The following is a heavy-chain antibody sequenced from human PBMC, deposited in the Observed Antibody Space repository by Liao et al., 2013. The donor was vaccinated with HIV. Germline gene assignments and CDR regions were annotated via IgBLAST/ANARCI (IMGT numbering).Heavy chain of an antibody. CDR3: ARELGGLALD. CDR1: GGSIRTSDSY. Sequence: QMQLQESASGLVKPSGTLSLTCTVSGGSIRTSDSYWGWIRQSPGKGLEWIGTVYHDGNTYYNPSLRRRVTISLDMSKNQFSLKLRSLTAADTAVYYCARELGGLALDWGQGSLVA. J-gene: IGHJ4*02. V-gene: IGHV4-39*07. D-gene: IGHD3-16*01. CDR2: VYHDGNT.